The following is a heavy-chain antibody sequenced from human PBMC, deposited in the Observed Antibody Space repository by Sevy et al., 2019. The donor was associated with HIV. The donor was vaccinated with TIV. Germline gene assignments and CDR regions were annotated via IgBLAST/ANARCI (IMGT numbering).Heavy chain of an antibody. V-gene: IGHV4-59*08. CDR2: IYYNGHI. CDR1: GGSITSLY. J-gene: IGHJ4*02. Sequence: SETLSLTCTVSGGSITSLYWNWTRQPPGKGVEWIANIYYNGHINYNPSLKSRVTLSLDTSKNQFSLRLSSVTAADTAMYYCAGENAWGRGYSWGQGTLVTVSS. CDR3: AGENAWGRGYS. D-gene: IGHD1-26*01.